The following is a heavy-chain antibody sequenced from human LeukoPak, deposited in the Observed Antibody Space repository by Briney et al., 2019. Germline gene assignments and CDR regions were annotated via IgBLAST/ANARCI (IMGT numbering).Heavy chain of an antibody. CDR3: ARDVGNYGSGTSYFDY. CDR1: GFTFSSYA. CDR2: ISYDGSNK. D-gene: IGHD3-10*01. J-gene: IGHJ4*02. V-gene: IGHV3-30-3*01. Sequence: PGGSLRLSCAASGFTFSSYAMHWVRQAPGKGLEWVAVISYDGSNKYYADSVKGRLTISRDNSKNTLYLQMNSLRAEDTAVYYCARDVGNYGSGTSYFDYWGQGTLVTVSS.